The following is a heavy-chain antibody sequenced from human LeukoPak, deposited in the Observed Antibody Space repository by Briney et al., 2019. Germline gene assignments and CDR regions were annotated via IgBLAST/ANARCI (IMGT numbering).Heavy chain of an antibody. CDR1: GFTFSDYY. Sequence: GGSLRLSCAASGFTFSDYYMSWIRQAPGKGLEWVSYISSSGSTIYYADSVKGRFTISRDNAKNSLYLQMNSLRAEDTAVYYCARDTSYGSGSYHIKGHLEYWGQGTLVTVSS. D-gene: IGHD3-10*01. CDR2: ISSSGSTI. V-gene: IGHV3-11*01. J-gene: IGHJ4*02. CDR3: ARDTSYGSGSYHIKGHLEY.